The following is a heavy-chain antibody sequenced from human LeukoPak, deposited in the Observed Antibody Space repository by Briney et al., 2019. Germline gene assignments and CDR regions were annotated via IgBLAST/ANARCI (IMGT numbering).Heavy chain of an antibody. J-gene: IGHJ3*02. Sequence: SETLSLTCTVSGGSISSSSYYWSWIRQPPGKGLEWIGYIYHSGSTYYNPSLKSRVTISVDRSKNQFSLKLSSVTAADTAVYYCASFTSAAIRGAFDIWGQGTMVTVSS. D-gene: IGHD2-2*01. V-gene: IGHV4-30-2*01. CDR2: IYHSGST. CDR3: ASFTSAAIRGAFDI. CDR1: GGSISSSSYY.